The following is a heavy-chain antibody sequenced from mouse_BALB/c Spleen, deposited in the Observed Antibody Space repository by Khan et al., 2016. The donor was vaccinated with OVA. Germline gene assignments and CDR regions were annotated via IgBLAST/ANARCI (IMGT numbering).Heavy chain of an antibody. Sequence: QVQLQQSGPGLVAPSQSLSITCTVSGFSLTSYGVGWVRQPPGKGLEWLGVIWGDGSTNYHSALISRLSIIKDNSTSQVFLKLNSLQTDDTATYYGALYYYGRAWFAYWGQGTLVTVSA. CDR3: ALYYYGRAWFAY. J-gene: IGHJ3*01. CDR2: IWGDGST. D-gene: IGHD1-1*01. V-gene: IGHV2-3*01. CDR1: GFSLTSYG.